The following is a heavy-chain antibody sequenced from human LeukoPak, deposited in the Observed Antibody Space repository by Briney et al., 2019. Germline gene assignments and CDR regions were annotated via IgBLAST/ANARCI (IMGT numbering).Heavy chain of an antibody. Sequence: ASVKVSCKASGYTFTSYGISWVRQAPGQGLEWMGWINPNSGGTNYAQKFQGRVTMTRDTSISTAYMELSRLRSDDTAVYYCARVENTIFGVVIIRSYGMDVWGQGTTVTVSS. J-gene: IGHJ6*02. V-gene: IGHV1-2*02. D-gene: IGHD3-3*01. CDR3: ARVENTIFGVVIIRSYGMDV. CDR1: GYTFTSYG. CDR2: INPNSGGT.